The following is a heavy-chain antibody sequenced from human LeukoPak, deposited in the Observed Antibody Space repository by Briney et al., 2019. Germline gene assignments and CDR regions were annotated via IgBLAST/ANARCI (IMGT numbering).Heavy chain of an antibody. V-gene: IGHV3-30*18. CDR2: ISYGGTNK. CDR1: GFTFSSYG. CDR3: AKGSCSSGSCSRFDN. Sequence: GRSLRPSCAASGFTFSSYGMHWVRQAPAKGLEWVAVISYGGTNKYYADSVKGRFTISRDNSKNTLYLQMNSLRAEDTAVYYCAKGSCSSGSCSRFDNWGQGTLVTVSS. J-gene: IGHJ4*02. D-gene: IGHD2-15*01.